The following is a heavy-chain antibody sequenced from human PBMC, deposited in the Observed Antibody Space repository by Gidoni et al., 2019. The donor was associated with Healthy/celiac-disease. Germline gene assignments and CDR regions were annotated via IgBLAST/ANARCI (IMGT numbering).Heavy chain of an antibody. CDR2: IYYSGST. CDR3: ARGAYQHHAEYFQH. D-gene: IGHD2-2*01. Sequence: QVQLQESGPGLVKPSETLSLTCTVSGGSISSYYWSWIRQPPGKGLEWIGYIYYSGSTNYNPSLKSRVTISVDTSKNQFSLKLSSVTAADTAVYYCARGAYQHHAEYFQHWGQGTLVTVSS. V-gene: IGHV4-59*01. J-gene: IGHJ1*01. CDR1: GGSISSYY.